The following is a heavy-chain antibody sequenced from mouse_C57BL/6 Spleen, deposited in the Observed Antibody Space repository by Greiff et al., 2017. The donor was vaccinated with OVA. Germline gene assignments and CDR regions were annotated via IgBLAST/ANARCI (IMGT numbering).Heavy chain of an antibody. CDR1: GYTFTSYD. D-gene: IGHD2-3*01. V-gene: IGHV1-85*01. CDR2: IYPRDGSN. Sequence: LQESGPELVKPGASVKLSCKASGYTFTSYDINWVKQRPGQGLEWIGWIYPRDGSNKYNEKFKGKATLTVDTSSSTAYMELHSLPSEDSAVYFCARSAYDGYLDYWGQGTTLTVSS. CDR3: ARSAYDGYLDY. J-gene: IGHJ2*01.